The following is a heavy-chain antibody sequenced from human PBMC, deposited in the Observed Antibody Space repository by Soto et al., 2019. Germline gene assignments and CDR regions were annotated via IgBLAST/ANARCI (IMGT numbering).Heavy chain of an antibody. D-gene: IGHD3-10*01. V-gene: IGHV4-59*01. CDR2: IYYSGST. J-gene: IGHJ6*03. Sequence: SETLSLTCTVSGGSISSYYWSWIRQPPGKGLEWIGYIYYSGSTNYNPSLKSRVTISVDTSKNQFSLKLSYVTAADTAVYYCARDRRSGKRFGELFGYYYYMDVWGKGTTVTVSS. CDR3: ARDRRSGKRFGELFGYYYYMDV. CDR1: GGSISSYY.